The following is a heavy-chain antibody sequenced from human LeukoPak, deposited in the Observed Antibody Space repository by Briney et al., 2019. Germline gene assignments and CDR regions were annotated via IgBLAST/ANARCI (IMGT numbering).Heavy chain of an antibody. CDR1: GFTFSSYA. CDR2: ISGSGGST. Sequence: GGSLRLSCAASGFTFSSYAMSWVRQAPGKGLEWVSVISGSGGSTYYADSVKGRFTISRDNSKNTLYLQMNSLRAEDTAVYYCARDYSSSGSFFGYYYGMDVWGQGTTVTVSS. V-gene: IGHV3-23*01. J-gene: IGHJ6*02. CDR3: ARDYSSSGSFFGYYYGMDV. D-gene: IGHD1-26*01.